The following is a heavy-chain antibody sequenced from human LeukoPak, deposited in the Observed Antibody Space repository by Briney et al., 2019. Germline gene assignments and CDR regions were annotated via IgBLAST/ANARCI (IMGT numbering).Heavy chain of an antibody. J-gene: IGHJ6*02. CDR3: ARFQAADDYGDYGAYYYYGMDV. D-gene: IGHD4-17*01. V-gene: IGHV1-8*01. CDR1: GYTFTSYD. CDR2: MNPNSGNT. Sequence: ASVKVSCKASGYTFTSYDINWVRQATGQGPEWMGWMNPNSGNTGYAQKFQGRVTMTRNTSISTAYMELSSLRSEDTAVYYCARFQAADDYGDYGAYYYYGMDVWGQGTTVTVSS.